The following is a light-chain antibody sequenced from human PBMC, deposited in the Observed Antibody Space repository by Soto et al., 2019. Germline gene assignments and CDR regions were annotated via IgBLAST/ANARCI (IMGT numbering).Light chain of an antibody. Sequence: IQMTQSPSSVSASVGDRVTITCRASQDISNWLAWYQQKAGKAPKLLIYAASSLQSEVPSRFSGSGSGTDFSLTISSLQPEDFATYYCQQANSFPLSFGGGTKVEIK. CDR3: QQANSFPLS. CDR1: QDISNW. J-gene: IGKJ4*01. CDR2: AAS. V-gene: IGKV1D-12*01.